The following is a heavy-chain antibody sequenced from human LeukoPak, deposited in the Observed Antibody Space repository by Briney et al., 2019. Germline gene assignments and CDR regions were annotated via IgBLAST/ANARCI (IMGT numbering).Heavy chain of an antibody. CDR1: GYAFPSYD. J-gene: IGHJ4*02. V-gene: IGHV1-8*01. Sequence: GASVKVSCKASGYAFPSYDINWVRQATGQGLEWMGWMNPNSGNTGYAQRFQGRVTRTRNTSISTAYMELSSLRSDDTAVYYCARTRQVWWGSRRDGIEFWGQGTLVIVSS. CDR2: MNPNSGNT. D-gene: IGHD2-21*01. CDR3: ARTRQVWWGSRRDGIEF.